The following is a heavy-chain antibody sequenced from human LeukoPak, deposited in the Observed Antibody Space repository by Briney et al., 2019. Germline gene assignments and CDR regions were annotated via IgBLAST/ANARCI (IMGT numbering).Heavy chain of an antibody. J-gene: IGHJ6*03. D-gene: IGHD2-15*01. CDR3: ARGGWNYYYYYMDV. CDR2: VYYTGTT. Sequence: PSETLSLTCTVSVGSISGYYWSWIPHPPGKGLEWIGYVYYTGTTNYNPSLKSRVTISVDTSKNQFSLRLSSVTAADTAVYYCARGGWNYYYYYMDVWGKGTTVTVSS. CDR1: VGSISGYY. V-gene: IGHV4-59*13.